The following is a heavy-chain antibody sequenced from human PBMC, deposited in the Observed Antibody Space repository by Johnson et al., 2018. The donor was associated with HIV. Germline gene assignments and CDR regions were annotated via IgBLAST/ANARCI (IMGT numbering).Heavy chain of an antibody. Sequence: QVQLVESGGGLVKPGGSLRLSCAASGFTFSDYYMSWIRQAPGKGLEWVSYISSSGSTIYYADSVKGRFTISRDNSKNTLYLQMNSLRAEDTAVYYCARDPAHCGGDCYPDGFDIWGQGTMVTVSS. CDR3: ARDPAHCGGDCYPDGFDI. CDR1: GFTFSDYY. D-gene: IGHD2-21*02. V-gene: IGHV3-11*04. J-gene: IGHJ3*02. CDR2: ISSSGSTI.